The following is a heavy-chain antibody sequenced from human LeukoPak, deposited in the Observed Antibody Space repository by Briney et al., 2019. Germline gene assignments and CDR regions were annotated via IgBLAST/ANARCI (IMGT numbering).Heavy chain of an antibody. CDR3: AREFVTGYYYYMDV. Sequence: GGSLRLSCAASGFTFSSYAMHWVRQAPGKGLEWVAVISYDGSNKYYADSVKGRFTISRDNSNNTLYLQMNSLRAEDTAVYYCAREFVTGYYYYMDVWGKGTTVTVSS. D-gene: IGHD2/OR15-2a*01. V-gene: IGHV3-30-3*01. CDR1: GFTFSSYA. CDR2: ISYDGSNK. J-gene: IGHJ6*03.